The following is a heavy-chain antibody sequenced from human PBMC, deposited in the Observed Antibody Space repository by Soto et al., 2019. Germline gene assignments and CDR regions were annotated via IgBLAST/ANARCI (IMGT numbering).Heavy chain of an antibody. V-gene: IGHV1-69*01. Sequence: QVQLVQSGAEVKKPGSSVKVSCKASGGTLNKHAITWVRRSPGQGLEWLGGIIPMFGIPNYPQKFQGRVTITADDSTNTSQMELHSLTSDDTAVYYCAIGGTSGWLKGAYDVWGQGTMVNVSS. CDR2: IIPMFGIP. J-gene: IGHJ3*01. D-gene: IGHD6-13*01. CDR1: GGTLNKHA. CDR3: AIGGTSGWLKGAYDV.